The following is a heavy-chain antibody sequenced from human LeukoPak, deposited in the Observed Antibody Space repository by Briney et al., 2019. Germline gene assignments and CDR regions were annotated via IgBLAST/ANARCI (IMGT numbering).Heavy chain of an antibody. Sequence: PSETLSLTCAVYGGSFSGYYWSWIRQPPGKGLEWIGEINHSGSTNYNPSLKSRVTISVDTSKNQFSLKLSSVTAADTAVYYCARGPGDYGLDYWGQGTLVTVSS. V-gene: IGHV4-34*01. J-gene: IGHJ4*02. D-gene: IGHD4-17*01. CDR1: GGSFSGYY. CDR3: ARGPGDYGLDY. CDR2: INHSGST.